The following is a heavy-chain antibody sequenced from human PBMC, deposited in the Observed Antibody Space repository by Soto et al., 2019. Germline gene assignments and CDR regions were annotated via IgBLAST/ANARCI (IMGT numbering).Heavy chain of an antibody. V-gene: IGHV1-18*01. J-gene: IGHJ4*02. CDR1: GYTFTSYG. CDR3: ARDLAPDDKTTPAWYY. CDR2: ISAYNGNT. Sequence: QVQLVQSGAEVKKPGASVKVSCKASGYTFTSYGISWVRQAPGQGLEWMGWISAYNGNTNYAQKLQGRVAMTTDTATSTANMELRSLRSDDTAVYYCARDLAPDDKTTPAWYYWGQGTLVTVSS. D-gene: IGHD6-25*01.